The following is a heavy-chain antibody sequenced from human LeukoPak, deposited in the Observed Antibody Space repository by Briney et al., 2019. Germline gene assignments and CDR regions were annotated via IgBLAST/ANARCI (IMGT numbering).Heavy chain of an antibody. CDR3: ARGDATVTISDYYYYGMDV. D-gene: IGHD4-17*01. V-gene: IGHV4-4*07. CDR1: GGSISSYY. CDR2: IYTSGST. Sequence: SETLSLTCTVSGGSISSYYWSWIRQPAGKGLEWIGRIYTSGSTNYNPSLKSRVTMSVDTSKNQFSLKLSSVTAADTAVYYCARGDATVTISDYYYYGMDVWGQGTTVTVSS. J-gene: IGHJ6*02.